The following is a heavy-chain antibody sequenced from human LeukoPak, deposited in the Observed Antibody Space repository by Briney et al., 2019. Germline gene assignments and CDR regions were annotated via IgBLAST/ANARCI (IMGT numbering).Heavy chain of an antibody. D-gene: IGHD3-16*01. CDR2: IRSKAYGGTT. Sequence: PGGSLRLSCTASGFTFGDYAMSWVRQAPGKGLEWVGFIRSKAYGGTTEYAASVKGRFTISRDDSKSIAYLQMNSLKTEDTAVYYCTRTTLIHYWGQGTLVTVSS. V-gene: IGHV3-49*04. CDR1: GFTFGDYA. J-gene: IGHJ4*02. CDR3: TRTTLIHY.